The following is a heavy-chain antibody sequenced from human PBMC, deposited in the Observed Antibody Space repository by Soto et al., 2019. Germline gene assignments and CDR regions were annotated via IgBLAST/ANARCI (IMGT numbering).Heavy chain of an antibody. J-gene: IGHJ3*02. Sequence: SETLSLTCTVSGGSVTSGTYYWSWIRQPPGKGLEWIGYISDSGSTNYNPSLKSRVTISIDNSKNTLNLQMNSLRAEDTALYYCAKGRIPSVYDALDIWGQGTMVTVSS. CDR3: AKGRIPSVYDALDI. V-gene: IGHV4-61*01. CDR2: ISDSGST. CDR1: GGSVTSGTYY. D-gene: IGHD2-21*01.